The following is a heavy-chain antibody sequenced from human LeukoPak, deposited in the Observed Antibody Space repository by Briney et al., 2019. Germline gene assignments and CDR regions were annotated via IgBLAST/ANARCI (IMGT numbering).Heavy chain of an antibody. CDR2: IRYDGSNK. V-gene: IGHV3-30*02. J-gene: IGHJ6*02. D-gene: IGHD3-10*01. CDR1: GFTFSSYG. Sequence: PGGSLRLSCAASGFTFSSYGMHWVRQAPGKGLEWVAFIRYDGSNKYYADSVKGRFTISRDNSKNTLYLQMNSLRADDTAVYYCAKDPHYYGSGSLINYYYYYGMDVWGQGTTVTVSS. CDR3: AKDPHYYGSGSLINYYYYYGMDV.